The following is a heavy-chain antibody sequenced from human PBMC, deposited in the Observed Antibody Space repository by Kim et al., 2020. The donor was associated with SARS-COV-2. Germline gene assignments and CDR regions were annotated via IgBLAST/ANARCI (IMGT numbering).Heavy chain of an antibody. D-gene: IGHD3-10*01. Sequence: SETLSLTCTVSGGSVSSGSYYWSWIRQPPGKGLEWIGYIYYSGSTNYNPSLKSRVTISVDTSKNQFSLKLSSVTAADTAVYYCAREWGGDYGSGCYYKLGNYYYYGMDVWGQGTTVTVSS. J-gene: IGHJ6*02. V-gene: IGHV4-61*01. CDR1: GGSVSSGSYY. CDR3: AREWGGDYGSGCYYKLGNYYYYGMDV. CDR2: IYYSGST.